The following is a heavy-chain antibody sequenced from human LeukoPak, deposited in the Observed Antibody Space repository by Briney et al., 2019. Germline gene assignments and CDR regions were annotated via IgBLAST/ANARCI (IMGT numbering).Heavy chain of an antibody. CDR2: IYTSGST. CDR1: GGSISSYY. J-gene: IGHJ4*01. D-gene: IGHD1-26*01. V-gene: IGHV4-4*07. CDR3: ARNGGSGTYYDGSFDY. Sequence: TSETLSLTCTVSGGSISSYYWSWIRQSAGKGLEWIGRIYTSGSTNYNPSLKSRVTMSVDTSKNQFSLKLSSVTAADTAVYYCARNGGSGTYYDGSFDYWGQEPWSPSPQ.